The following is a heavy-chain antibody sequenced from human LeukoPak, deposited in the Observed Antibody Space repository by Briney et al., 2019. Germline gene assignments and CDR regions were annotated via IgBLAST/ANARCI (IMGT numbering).Heavy chain of an antibody. V-gene: IGHV3-23*01. J-gene: IGHJ4*02. CDR2: ISGSAVST. CDR3: ARDSPIAVAGIDY. CDR1: GLTFSTFG. Sequence: GGSLRLSCAASGLTFSTFGMTWVRQAPGKGLEWDSAISGSAVSTFYADSVKGRFTISRDNAKNSLYLQMNSLRAEDTAVYYCARDSPIAVAGIDYWGQGTLVTVSS. D-gene: IGHD6-19*01.